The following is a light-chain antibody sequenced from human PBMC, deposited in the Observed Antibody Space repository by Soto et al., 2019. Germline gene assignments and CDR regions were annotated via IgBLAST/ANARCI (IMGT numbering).Light chain of an antibody. CDR2: KAS. CDR3: QQYNSYSPYT. V-gene: IGKV1-5*03. Sequence: DIQMTQSPSTLSASVGDRVNITCRASQSILSWLAWFQQKPGKAPKLLIYKASTLETGVPSRFSGSRSGTEFTLTISSLQPDDFATYYCQQYNSYSPYTFGQGTKLDIK. CDR1: QSILSW. J-gene: IGKJ2*01.